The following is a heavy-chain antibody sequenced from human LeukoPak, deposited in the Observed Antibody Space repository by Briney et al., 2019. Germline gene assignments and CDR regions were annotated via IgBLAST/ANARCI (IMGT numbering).Heavy chain of an antibody. CDR3: ARALGDSSGYYYYGMDA. CDR2: INPSGGST. Sequence: GASVKVSCKASGYTFTSYYMHWVRQAPGQGLEWMGIINPSGGSTSYAQKFQGRVTMTRDTSTSTVYMELSSLRSEDTAVYYCARALGDSSGYYYYGMDAWGQGTLVTVSS. V-gene: IGHV1-46*01. J-gene: IGHJ6*02. D-gene: IGHD3-22*01. CDR1: GYTFTSYY.